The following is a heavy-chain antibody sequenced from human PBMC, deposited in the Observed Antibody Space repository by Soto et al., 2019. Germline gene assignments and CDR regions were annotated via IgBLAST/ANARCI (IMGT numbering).Heavy chain of an antibody. Sequence: PSETLSLTCSVSGGSLNNFYWNWIRQTAGKGPEWIGRIHASGNTNYNPSLKSRATLSVDTSKNQFSLKVRSVTAADTAVYYCARSSHKESWFDPWGQGTLVTVSS. CDR2: IHASGNT. CDR3: ARSSHKESWFDP. V-gene: IGHV4-4*07. D-gene: IGHD6-19*01. CDR1: GGSLNNFY. J-gene: IGHJ5*02.